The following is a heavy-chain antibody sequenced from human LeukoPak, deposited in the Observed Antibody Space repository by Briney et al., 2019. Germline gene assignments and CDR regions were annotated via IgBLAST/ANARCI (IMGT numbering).Heavy chain of an antibody. V-gene: IGHV3-66*02. J-gene: IGHJ4*02. Sequence: GGSLRLSCAASGFTVSSNYMSWVRQAPGKGLEWVSVIYSGGSTYYADSVKSRVTISRDHSKNTLYLQMNSLRAEDTAVYYCARDGVVGYYDSSGYPPGAFGYWGQGTLVTVSS. D-gene: IGHD3-22*01. CDR3: ARDGVVGYYDSSGYPPGAFGY. CDR1: GFTVSSNY. CDR2: IYSGGST.